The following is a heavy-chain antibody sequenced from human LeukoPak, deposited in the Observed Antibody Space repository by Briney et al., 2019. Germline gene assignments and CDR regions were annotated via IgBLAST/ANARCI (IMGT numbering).Heavy chain of an antibody. CDR2: IYHSGST. J-gene: IGHJ6*03. CDR3: ARHPPSSDCSSTSCYVYYYYMDV. V-gene: IGHV4-38-2*01. CDR1: GYSISSGYY. D-gene: IGHD2-2*01. Sequence: PSETLSLTCAVSGYSISSGYYWGWIRQPPGEGLGRIGSIYHSGSTYYNPSLKSRVTISVGTSKNQFSLKLSSVTAADTAVYYCARHPPSSDCSSTSCYVYYYYMDVWGKGTTVTVS.